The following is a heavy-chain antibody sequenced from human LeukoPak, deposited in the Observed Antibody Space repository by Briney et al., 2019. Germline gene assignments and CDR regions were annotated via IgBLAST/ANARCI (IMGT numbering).Heavy chain of an antibody. CDR1: GYTFTGYY. V-gene: IGHV1-2*02. J-gene: IGHJ4*02. CDR2: INPNSGGT. CDR3: ARDLYSSSWYPFAY. Sequence: AASVKVSCKASGYTFTGYYMHWARQAPGQGLEWMGWINPNSGGTNYAQKFQGRVTMTRDTSISTAYMELSRLRSDDTAVYYCARDLYSSSWYPFAYWGQGTLVTVSS. D-gene: IGHD6-13*01.